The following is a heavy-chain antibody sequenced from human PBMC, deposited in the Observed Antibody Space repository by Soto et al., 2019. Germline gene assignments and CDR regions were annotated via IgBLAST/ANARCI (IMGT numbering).Heavy chain of an antibody. J-gene: IGHJ4*02. CDR2: ISSSSSYT. D-gene: IGHD2-15*01. Sequence: QVQLVESGGGLVQPGGSLRLSCAASGFTFSDYYMSWIRQAPGKGLEWVSYISSSSSYTNYADSVKGRFTISRDNAKNSLYLQMNSLRAEDTAVYYCASAARVYYFDYWGQGTLVTVSS. CDR1: GFTFSDYY. V-gene: IGHV3-11*06. CDR3: ASAARVYYFDY.